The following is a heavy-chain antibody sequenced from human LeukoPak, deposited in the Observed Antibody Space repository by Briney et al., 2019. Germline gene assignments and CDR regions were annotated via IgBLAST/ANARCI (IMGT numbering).Heavy chain of an antibody. D-gene: IGHD6-13*01. CDR3: ARGSKAAPGTFDY. Sequence: SETLSLTCTVSGGSISSYYWSWIRQPPGKGLEWIGYIYYTGSTDYNPSLKSRVAISVDTSKNQFSLKLSSVAAADTAVYYCARGSKAAPGTFDYWGQGTLVTVSS. CDR2: IYYTGST. J-gene: IGHJ4*02. CDR1: GGSISSYY. V-gene: IGHV4-59*01.